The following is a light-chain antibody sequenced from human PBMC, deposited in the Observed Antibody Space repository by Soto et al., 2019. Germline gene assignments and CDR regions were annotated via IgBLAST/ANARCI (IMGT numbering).Light chain of an antibody. Sequence: EIVMTQSPATLSVSPGARATLSCRASQSVSSNLAWYQQKPGQAPRLLIYGASTSATGITTRFSGSGSGTEFTLTISSLQSEDFAVYYCQQYNNWPPGTFGQGTKLEIK. CDR1: QSVSSN. CDR3: QQYNNWPPGT. J-gene: IGKJ2*01. CDR2: GAS. V-gene: IGKV3-15*01.